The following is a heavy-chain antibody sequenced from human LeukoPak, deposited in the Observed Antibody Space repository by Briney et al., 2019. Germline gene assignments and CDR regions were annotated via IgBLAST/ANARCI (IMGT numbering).Heavy chain of an antibody. CDR2: ISSSSSYI. Sequence: KPGGSLRLSCAASGFTFSSYSMNWVRQAPGKGLEGVSSISSSSSYIYYADSVKGRFTISRDKAKNSLYLQMNSLRAEDTAVYYCARDLAMTTVPPFDYWGQGTLVTVSS. CDR1: GFTFSSYS. CDR3: ARDLAMTTVPPFDY. J-gene: IGHJ4*02. V-gene: IGHV3-21*01. D-gene: IGHD4-17*01.